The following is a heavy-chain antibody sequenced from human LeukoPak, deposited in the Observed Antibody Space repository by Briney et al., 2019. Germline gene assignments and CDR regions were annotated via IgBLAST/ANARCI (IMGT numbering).Heavy chain of an antibody. V-gene: IGHV1-18*01. CDR1: GYTFTSYG. D-gene: IGHD6-19*01. CDR2: ISAYNGNT. Sequence: ASVTVSCKASGYTFTSYGISWVRQAPGQGLEWMGWISAYNGNTNYAQKLQGRVTMTTDTSTSTAYMELRSLRSDDTAVYYCARDVNRYRSGRFAYWGQGTLVTVSS. J-gene: IGHJ4*02. CDR3: ARDVNRYRSGRFAY.